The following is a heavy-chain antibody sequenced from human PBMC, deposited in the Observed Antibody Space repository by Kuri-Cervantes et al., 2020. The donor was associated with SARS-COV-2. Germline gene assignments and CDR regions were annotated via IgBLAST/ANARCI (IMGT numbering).Heavy chain of an antibody. CDR2: IKQDGSEK. CDR1: GFTFSSYW. V-gene: IGHV3-7*01. Sequence: GGSLRLSCEASGFTFSSYWMSWVRQAPGKGLEWVANIKQDGSEKYYVDSVKGRFTISRDNAKNSLYLQMNSLRAEDTAVYYCASLPAWGRRAFDIWGQGTMVTVSS. J-gene: IGHJ3*02. D-gene: IGHD3-16*01. CDR3: ASLPAWGRRAFDI.